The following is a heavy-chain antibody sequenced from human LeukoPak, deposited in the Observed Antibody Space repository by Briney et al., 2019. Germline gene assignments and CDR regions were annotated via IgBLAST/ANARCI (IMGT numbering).Heavy chain of an antibody. CDR1: GFTFSSYA. Sequence: PGGSLRLSCAASGFTFSSYAMHWVRQAPGKGLEWVAVISYDGSNKYYADSVKGRFTISRDNSKNTLYLQMNSLRAEDTAVYYCARSHDYGVLFRWAFDYWGQGTLVTVSS. CDR2: ISYDGSNK. CDR3: ARSHDYGVLFRWAFDY. D-gene: IGHD4-17*01. V-gene: IGHV3-30-3*01. J-gene: IGHJ4*02.